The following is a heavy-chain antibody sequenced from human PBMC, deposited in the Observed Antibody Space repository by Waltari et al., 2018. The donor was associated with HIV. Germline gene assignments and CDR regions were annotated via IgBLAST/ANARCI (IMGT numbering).Heavy chain of an antibody. CDR2: VYTSGST. Sequence: QVQLQESGPGLVKPSQTLSLTCPVSSGSITSGNYYWSWIRQPAGKGLEWIGRVYTSGSTNYNPPLKNRVTISIDTSRNQFSLRLSSVAAADTAVYYCARALDYYESGSFPLWFFDVWGRGTLVTVSS. J-gene: IGHJ2*01. CDR1: SGSITSGNYY. CDR3: ARALDYYESGSFPLWFFDV. D-gene: IGHD3-10*01. V-gene: IGHV4-61*02.